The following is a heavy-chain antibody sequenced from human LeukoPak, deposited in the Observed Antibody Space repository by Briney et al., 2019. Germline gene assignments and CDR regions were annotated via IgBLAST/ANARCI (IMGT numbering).Heavy chain of an antibody. D-gene: IGHD6-19*01. J-gene: IGHJ4*02. V-gene: IGHV3-66*01. CDR1: GFTVSSNY. Sequence: GGSLRLSCAASGFTVSSNYMSWVRQAPGKGLEWVSVIYSGGSTYYADSVKGRFTISRDNSNNTLFLQMNSLRAEDTAVYYCVKGSLYSSGCYDYWGQGTLVSVSA. CDR3: VKGSLYSSGCYDY. CDR2: IYSGGST.